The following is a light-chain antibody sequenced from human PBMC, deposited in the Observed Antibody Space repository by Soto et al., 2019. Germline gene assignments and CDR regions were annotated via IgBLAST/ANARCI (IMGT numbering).Light chain of an antibody. CDR1: SSDVGGYNY. J-gene: IGLJ7*01. V-gene: IGLV2-14*01. Sequence: QSALTQPASVSGSPGQSITISCTGTSSDVGGYNYVSWYQQHPGKAPKLMIYEVSKRPSGVSNRFSGSKSGNTASLTISGLQAEEEADYYCSSYTSSSTRVFGGGTQLTVL. CDR2: EVS. CDR3: SSYTSSSTRV.